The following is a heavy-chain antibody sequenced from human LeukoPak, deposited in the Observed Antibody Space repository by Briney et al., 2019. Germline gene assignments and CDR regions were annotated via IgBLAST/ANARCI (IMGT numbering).Heavy chain of an antibody. D-gene: IGHD3-3*01. CDR3: AKGTQRITIFGVVIS. J-gene: IGHJ5*02. Sequence: GGSLRLSCAASGFSFSTYSMHWVRQAPGKGLEWVSSISGSGGSTYYADSVRGRFTISRDNSKNTLYLQMNSLRAEDTAVYYCAKGTQRITIFGVVISWGQGTLVTVSS. CDR2: ISGSGGST. CDR1: GFSFSTYS. V-gene: IGHV3-23*01.